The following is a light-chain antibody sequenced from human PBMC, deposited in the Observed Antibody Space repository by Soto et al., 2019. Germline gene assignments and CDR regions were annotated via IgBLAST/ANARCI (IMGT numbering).Light chain of an antibody. CDR3: SSYAGSSNV. CDR2: EVN. Sequence: QSVLTQPPSASGSPGQSVAISCTGTISDVGGYNYVSWYQQHPGKAPKLMIYEVNKLPSGVPDRFSGSKSGNTASLTVSGPQAEDEADYYCSSYAGSSNVFGTGTKVTVL. V-gene: IGLV2-8*01. CDR1: ISDVGGYNY. J-gene: IGLJ1*01.